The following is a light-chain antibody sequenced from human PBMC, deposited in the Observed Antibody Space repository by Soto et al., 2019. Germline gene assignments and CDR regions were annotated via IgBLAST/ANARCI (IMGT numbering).Light chain of an antibody. Sequence: SYELTQPPSVSVSPGQTASINCSGDALPKKYAYWDQQKPGQAPVLVMYKDTVRSSGIPERFSASSSGTTVTLTISGVQAEDEADYYCQSSDNSNSYVVFGGGTKLTVL. CDR1: ALPKKY. CDR2: KDT. CDR3: QSSDNSNSYVV. V-gene: IGLV3-25*03. J-gene: IGLJ2*01.